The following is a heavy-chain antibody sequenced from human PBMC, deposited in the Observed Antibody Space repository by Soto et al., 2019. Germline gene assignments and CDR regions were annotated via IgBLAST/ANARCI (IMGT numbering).Heavy chain of an antibody. Sequence: GALRLSCAASAFTFSSYNMNWVRQAPGKGLEWVSSISSSSSYIYYADSLKGRFTISRDNAKNSLYLQMNSLRAEDTAVYYCARVPKRSDYYFYMDVWGKGTTVTVSS. CDR3: ARVPKRSDYYFYMDV. CDR2: ISSSSSYI. CDR1: AFTFSSYN. V-gene: IGHV3-21*01. J-gene: IGHJ6*03. D-gene: IGHD6-25*01.